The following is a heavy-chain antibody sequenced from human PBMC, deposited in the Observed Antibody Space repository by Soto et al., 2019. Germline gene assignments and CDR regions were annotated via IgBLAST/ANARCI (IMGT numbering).Heavy chain of an antibody. Sequence: ASVKVSCKASGYTFTSYYMHWVRQAPGQGLEWMGIINPSGGSTSYAQKFQGRVTMTRDTSTSTVYMELSSLRSEDTAVYYCARAAPLGYDFWSGYNGMDVWGQGTTVTVSS. CDR3: ARAAPLGYDFWSGYNGMDV. J-gene: IGHJ6*02. CDR1: GYTFTSYY. D-gene: IGHD3-3*01. V-gene: IGHV1-46*03. CDR2: INPSGGST.